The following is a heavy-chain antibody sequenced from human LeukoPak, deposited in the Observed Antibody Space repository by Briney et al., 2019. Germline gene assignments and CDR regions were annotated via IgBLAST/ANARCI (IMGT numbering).Heavy chain of an antibody. Sequence: GGSLRLSCAASGFTFSIYAMSWVRQAPGKGLEWVANIKQDGSEKYYVDSVKGRFTISRDNAKNSLYLQMNSLRAEDTAVYCCAREAGIPPSTQQWPTSVDYWGQGTLVTVSS. V-gene: IGHV3-7*05. D-gene: IGHD5-18*01. CDR1: GFTFSIYA. CDR3: AREAGIPPSTQQWPTSVDY. CDR2: IKQDGSEK. J-gene: IGHJ4*02.